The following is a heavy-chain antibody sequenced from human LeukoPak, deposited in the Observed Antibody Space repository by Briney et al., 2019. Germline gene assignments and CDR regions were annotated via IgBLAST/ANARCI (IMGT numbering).Heavy chain of an antibody. J-gene: IGHJ4*02. CDR3: ARTKGISSSWYYFDY. CDR2: INPNSGGT. D-gene: IGHD6-13*01. V-gene: IGHV1-2*02. Sequence: ASVKVSCKASGYTFTGYYMHWVRQAPGQGLEWMGWINPNSGGTNYAQKFQGRVTMTRDTSTSTAYMELSSLRSEDTAVYYCARTKGISSSWYYFDYWGQGTLVTVSS. CDR1: GYTFTGYY.